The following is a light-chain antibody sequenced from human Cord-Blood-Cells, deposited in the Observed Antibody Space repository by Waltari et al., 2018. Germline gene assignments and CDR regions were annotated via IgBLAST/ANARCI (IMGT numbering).Light chain of an antibody. V-gene: IGKV1-5*03. Sequence: DIQMTQSPSTLPASVGDRVTITCRASQGISSWLAWYQQKPGKAPKLLIYKASSLESGVPSRFSGSGSGTEFTLTISSLQPDDFATYYCQQYNSYITFGGGTKVEIK. CDR2: KAS. J-gene: IGKJ4*01. CDR1: QGISSW. CDR3: QQYNSYIT.